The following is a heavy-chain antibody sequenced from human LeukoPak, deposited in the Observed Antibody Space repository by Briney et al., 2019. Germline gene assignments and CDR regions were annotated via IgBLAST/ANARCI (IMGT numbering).Heavy chain of an antibody. J-gene: IGHJ1*01. D-gene: IGHD2-15*01. V-gene: IGHV3-74*01. CDR2: INSDGSST. CDR3: ARGSAVVVVAATGAEYFQH. CDR1: GLTFSSYW. Sequence: PGGSLRLSCAASGLTFSSYWMHWGRQAPGKGLVWVSRINSDGSSTSYADSVKGRFTISRDNAENTLYLQMNSLRAEDTAVYYCARGSAVVVVAATGAEYFQHWGQGTLVTVSS.